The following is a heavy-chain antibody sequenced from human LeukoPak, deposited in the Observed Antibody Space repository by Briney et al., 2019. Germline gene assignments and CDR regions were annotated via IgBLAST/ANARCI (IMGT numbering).Heavy chain of an antibody. CDR2: ISAYNGNT. CDR3: ARSLSPRTCGEFTFDY. V-gene: IGHV1-18*01. CDR1: GFTFTSYC. D-gene: IGHD3-10*01. J-gene: IGHJ4*01. Sequence: WASVKLSCKASGFTFTSYCISWVRQAPGKGLEWVGWISAYNGNTNYAQKRQGRVPMTTDTSTSTAYMELRSLRSDDTALYCCARSLSPRTCGEFTFDYWGHGTLVTVSS.